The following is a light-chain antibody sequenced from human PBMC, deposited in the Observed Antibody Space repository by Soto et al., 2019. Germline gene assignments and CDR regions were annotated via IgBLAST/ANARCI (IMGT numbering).Light chain of an antibody. J-gene: IGLJ1*01. CDR3: LAWHSSLNGYV. CDR2: NNA. CDR1: SFNIGNNA. V-gene: IGLV1-36*01. Sequence: QSVLAQPTSVSAATGQRVTISCPGRSFNIGNNAVHWYLQIPGKTPKVVIYNNAVLSSGSPDRFSGSASGTSASLAISGPQSGGEADYFCLAWHSSLNGYVFGTGTKVTV.